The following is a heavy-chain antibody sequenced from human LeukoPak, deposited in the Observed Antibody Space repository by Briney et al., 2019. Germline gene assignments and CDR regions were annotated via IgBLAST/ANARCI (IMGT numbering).Heavy chain of an antibody. CDR3: AKDLVYSSSWYPRDYNYMDV. Sequence: PGGSLRLSCAASGFTFSSYAMSWVRQAPGKGLEWVSAISGSGGSTYYADSVKGRFTISRDNSKNTLYLQMNSLRAEDTAVYYCAKDLVYSSSWYPRDYNYMDVWGKGTTVTVSS. CDR2: ISGSGGST. CDR1: GFTFSSYA. D-gene: IGHD6-13*01. J-gene: IGHJ6*03. V-gene: IGHV3-23*01.